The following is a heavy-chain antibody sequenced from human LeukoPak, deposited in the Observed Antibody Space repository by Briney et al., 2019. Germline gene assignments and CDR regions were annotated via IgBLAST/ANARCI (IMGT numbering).Heavy chain of an antibody. CDR3: ARDGYRVTGYYYYMDV. J-gene: IGHJ6*03. D-gene: IGHD5-12*01. Sequence: SETLSLTCTVSGGSINSGSYYWSWIRQPAGKGLEWIGRVYSNGGTNYNPSLESRVTISVDTSKNQQFSLKLSSVTAADTAVYYCARDGYRVTGYYYYMDVWGKGTTVTVSS. V-gene: IGHV4-61*02. CDR2: VYSNGGT. CDR1: GGSINSGSYY.